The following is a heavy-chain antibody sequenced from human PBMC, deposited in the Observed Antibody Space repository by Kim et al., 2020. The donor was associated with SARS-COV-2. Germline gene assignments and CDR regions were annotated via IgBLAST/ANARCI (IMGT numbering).Heavy chain of an antibody. CDR3: ARVFSRAARWIYFAG. CDR1: GGSFSGYY. D-gene: IGHD6-6*01. V-gene: IGHV4-34*01. J-gene: IGHJ4*02. Sequence: SETLSLTCAVYGGSFSGYYWSWIRQPPGKGLEWIGEINHSGSTNYNPSLKSRVTISVDTSKNQFSLKLSSVTAADTAVYYCARVFSRAARWIYFAGWGQGTLVTVSS. CDR2: INHSGST.